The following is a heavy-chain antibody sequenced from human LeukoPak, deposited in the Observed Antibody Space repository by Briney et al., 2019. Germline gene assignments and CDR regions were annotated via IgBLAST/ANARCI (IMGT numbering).Heavy chain of an antibody. CDR3: ASPGGWSPEYYYYYYMDV. CDR2: ISSSSSYI. J-gene: IGHJ6*03. Sequence: PGGSLRLSCAASGFTFSSYSMNWVRQAPGKGLEWVSSISSSSSYIYYAGSVKGRFTISRDNAKNSLYLQMNSLRAEDTAVYYCASPGGWSPEYYYYYYMDVWGKGTTVTVSS. V-gene: IGHV3-21*01. CDR1: GFTFSSYS. D-gene: IGHD6-19*01.